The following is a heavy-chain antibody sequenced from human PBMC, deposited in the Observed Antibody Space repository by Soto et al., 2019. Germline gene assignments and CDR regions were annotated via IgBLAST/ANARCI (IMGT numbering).Heavy chain of an antibody. V-gene: IGHV1-18*01. Sequence: ASVKVSCKASGYTLTSYALSWVRQAPGQRLEWMGWISACNGNTNYAQKLQGRVTMTRDTSTSTAYMELRSLRSDDTAVYYCARDYLYGSGPGSRGQGNLVPVSS. CDR1: GYTLTSYA. D-gene: IGHD3-10*01. CDR3: ARDYLYGSGPGS. J-gene: IGHJ4*02. CDR2: ISACNGNT.